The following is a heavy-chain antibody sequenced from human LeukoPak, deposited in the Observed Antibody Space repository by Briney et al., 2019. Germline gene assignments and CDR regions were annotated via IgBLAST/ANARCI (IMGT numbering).Heavy chain of an antibody. CDR1: GGSISSSSYY. CDR3: ARSAYGSGSPLGWFDP. D-gene: IGHD3-10*01. J-gene: IGHJ5*02. Sequence: PSETLSLTCTVSGGSISSSSYYWGWIRQPPGKGPEWIGSIYYSGTTYYNPSLKSRVTILEDTSKNQFSLKLSSVTAADTAVYYCARSAYGSGSPLGWFDPWGQGTLVTVSS. CDR2: IYYSGTT. V-gene: IGHV4-39*07.